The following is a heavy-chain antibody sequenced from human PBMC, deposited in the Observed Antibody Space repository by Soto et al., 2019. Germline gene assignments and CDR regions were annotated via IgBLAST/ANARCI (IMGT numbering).Heavy chain of an antibody. CDR1: GYTFTSYG. CDR3: ASTIAVAGKGAGY. J-gene: IGHJ4*02. Sequence: ASVKVSCKASGYTFTSYGISWVRQAPGQGLEWMGWINPNSGGTNYAQKFQGRVTMTRDTSISTAYMELSRLRSDDTAVYYCASTIAVAGKGAGYWGQGTLVTVSS. D-gene: IGHD6-19*01. CDR2: INPNSGGT. V-gene: IGHV1-2*02.